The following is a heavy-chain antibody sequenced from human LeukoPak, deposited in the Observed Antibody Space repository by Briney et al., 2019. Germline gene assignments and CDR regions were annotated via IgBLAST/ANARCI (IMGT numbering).Heavy chain of an antibody. D-gene: IGHD6-19*01. CDR3: AKADVEWLVRGYFDY. CDR1: GFTFGDYA. Sequence: QSGGSLRLSCTASGFTFGDYAMSWVRQAPGKGLEWVSAISGSGGSTYYADSVKGRFTISRDNSKNTLYLQMNSLRAEDTAVYYCAKADVEWLVRGYFDYWGQGTLVTFSS. V-gene: IGHV3-23*01. J-gene: IGHJ4*02. CDR2: ISGSGGST.